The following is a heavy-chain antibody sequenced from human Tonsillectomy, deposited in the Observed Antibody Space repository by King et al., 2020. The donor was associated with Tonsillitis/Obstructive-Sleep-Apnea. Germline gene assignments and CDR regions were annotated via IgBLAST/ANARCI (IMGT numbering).Heavy chain of an antibody. V-gene: IGHV3-15*01. D-gene: IGHD3-3*01. Sequence: VQLVESGGGLVKPGGSLRLSCAASGFTFSNAWMSWVRQAPGKGLEWVGRIKSKTDGGTTDYAAPVKGRFTISRDDSKNTLYLQMNSLKTEDTAVYYCTSYSSMTIFGVAAFDYWGQGTLVTVSS. CDR1: GFTFSNAW. J-gene: IGHJ4*02. CDR2: IKSKTDGGTT. CDR3: TSYSSMTIFGVAAFDY.